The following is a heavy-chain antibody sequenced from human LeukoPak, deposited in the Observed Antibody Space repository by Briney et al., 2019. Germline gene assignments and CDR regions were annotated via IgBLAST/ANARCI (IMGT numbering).Heavy chain of an antibody. CDR1: GGSISSYY. Sequence: SETLSLTCTASGGSISSYYWSWIRQPPGKGLEWIGYIYYSGSTNYNPSLKSRVTISVDTSKNQFSLKLSSVTAADTAVYYCARATPGYCSSTSCYNPYNWFDPWGQGTLVTVSS. J-gene: IGHJ5*02. CDR3: ARATPGYCSSTSCYNPYNWFDP. D-gene: IGHD2-2*02. V-gene: IGHV4-59*01. CDR2: IYYSGST.